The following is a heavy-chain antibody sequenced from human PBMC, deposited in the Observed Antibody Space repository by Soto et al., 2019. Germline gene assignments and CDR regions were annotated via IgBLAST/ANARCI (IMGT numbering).Heavy chain of an antibody. CDR1: GYRFTGYW. D-gene: IGHD3-22*01. Sequence: GESLKISCKGSGYRFTGYWIGWVRQLPGKGLEWMGIIYPGDSDTRYSPSFQGQVTISADKSISTAYLQWSSLKASDTAMYYCASRAGDSSGTNWFDPWGQGTLVTVSS. CDR3: ASRAGDSSGTNWFDP. V-gene: IGHV5-51*03. CDR2: IYPGDSDT. J-gene: IGHJ5*02.